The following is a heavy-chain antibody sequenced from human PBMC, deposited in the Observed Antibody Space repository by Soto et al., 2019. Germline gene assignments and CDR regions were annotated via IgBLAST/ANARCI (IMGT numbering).Heavy chain of an antibody. V-gene: IGHV1-69*04. CDR1: GCTFSSYT. D-gene: IGHD4-17*01. CDR2: IIPILGIA. CDR3: ARDPPPTTVVTPPLDGMDV. Sequence: ASVKVSCKASGCTFSSYTISWVRQAPGQGLEWMGRIIPILGIANYAQKFQGRVTITADESTSTAYMELSSLRSEDTAVYYCARDPPPTTVVTPPLDGMDVWGQGTTVTVSS. J-gene: IGHJ6*02.